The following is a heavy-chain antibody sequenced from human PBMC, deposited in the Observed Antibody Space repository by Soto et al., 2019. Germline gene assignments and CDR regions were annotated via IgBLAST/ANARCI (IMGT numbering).Heavy chain of an antibody. CDR2: INPRGGST. CDR3: ARGGGFSPYYYNLDV. CDR1: GYTLNTYY. D-gene: IGHD2-15*01. J-gene: IGHJ6*02. Sequence: ASVKVSCKASGYTLNTYYMHWVRQAPGQGPEWMGIINPRGGSTTYAQNFQDRVTMTRDTSSSTVYMELSSLRSEDTAVYYCARGGGFSPYYYNLDVWGQGTTVTVSS. V-gene: IGHV1-46*02.